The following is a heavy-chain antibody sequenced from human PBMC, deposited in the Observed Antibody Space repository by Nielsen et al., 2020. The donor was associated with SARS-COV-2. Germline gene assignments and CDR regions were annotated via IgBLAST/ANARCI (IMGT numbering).Heavy chain of an antibody. CDR1: GGSISSYY. CDR2: INHSGST. V-gene: IGHV4-34*01. Sequence: SETLSLTCTVSGGSISSYYWSWIRQPPGKGLEWIGEINHSGSTNYNPSLKSRVTISVDTSKNQFSLKLSSVTAADTAVYYCAREGPGGYCTNGVCRNWFDPWGQGTLVTVSS. CDR3: AREGPGGYCTNGVCRNWFDP. D-gene: IGHD2-8*01. J-gene: IGHJ5*02.